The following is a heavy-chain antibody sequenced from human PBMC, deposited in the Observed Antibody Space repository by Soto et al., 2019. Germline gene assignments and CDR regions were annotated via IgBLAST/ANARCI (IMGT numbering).Heavy chain of an antibody. CDR2: IYYSGGT. D-gene: IGHD5-12*01. J-gene: IGHJ6*03. Sequence: QVQLQESGPGLVKPSQTLSLTCTVSGGSISRGGYYWSWIRQHPGQGLEWIGYIYYSGGTYYNPSLKSRVTISVDTSENQFSLRLSSVTAADTAVYYCARKDSGYADYMDVWGKGTTFTVSS. V-gene: IGHV4-31*03. CDR3: ARKDSGYADYMDV. CDR1: GGSISRGGYY.